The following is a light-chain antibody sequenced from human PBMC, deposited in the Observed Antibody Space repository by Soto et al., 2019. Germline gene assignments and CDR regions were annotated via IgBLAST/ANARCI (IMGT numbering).Light chain of an antibody. J-gene: IGKJ4*01. CDR3: QQYDSSHLT. Sequence: ENVLTQSPGTLSLSPGERATLSCRASQSVTSSYLAWYQQKTGQDPSILNYGTSSRATGIPDRFSGSGCGTDFPLTSSRLEPEDFAVYYCQQYDSSHLTFGGGTKVEIK. CDR2: GTS. CDR1: QSVTSSY. V-gene: IGKV3-20*01.